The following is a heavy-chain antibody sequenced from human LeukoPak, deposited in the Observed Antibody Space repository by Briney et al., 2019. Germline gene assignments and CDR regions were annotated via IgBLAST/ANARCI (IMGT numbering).Heavy chain of an antibody. CDR1: GFSFSNYW. Sequence: GGSLRLSCAASGFSFSNYWMSWVRQAPGKGLEWVANIKQEGSQRNYVDSVKGRFTISRDNSKNTLYLQMNSLRAEDTAVYYCAGDAWGYQLLSTQPFNWFDPWGQGTLVTVSS. J-gene: IGHJ5*02. D-gene: IGHD2-2*01. CDR3: AGDAWGYQLLSTQPFNWFDP. CDR2: IKQEGSQR. V-gene: IGHV3-7*01.